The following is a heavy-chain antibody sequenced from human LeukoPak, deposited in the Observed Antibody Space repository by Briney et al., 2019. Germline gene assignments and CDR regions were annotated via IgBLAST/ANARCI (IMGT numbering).Heavy chain of an antibody. D-gene: IGHD3-22*01. CDR1: GYTFTGYY. J-gene: IGHJ6*02. CDR2: INPNSGGT. Sequence: ASVKASCKASGYTFTGYYMHWVRQAPGQGLEWMGWINPNSGGTNYAQKFQGRVTMTRDTSISTAYMELSRLRSDDTAVYYCARVKTYYYDSSGYSTGPHYYYYGMDVWGQGTTVTVSS. CDR3: ARVKTYYYDSSGYSTGPHYYYYGMDV. V-gene: IGHV1-2*02.